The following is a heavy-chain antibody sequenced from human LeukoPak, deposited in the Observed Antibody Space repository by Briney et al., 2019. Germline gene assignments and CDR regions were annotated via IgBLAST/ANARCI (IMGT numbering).Heavy chain of an antibody. CDR2: ISWNSGSI. CDR3: AKGENIAVAGCSDY. Sequence: PGGSLRLSCAASGFTFSSYSMNWVRQAPGKGLEWVSGISWNSGSIGYADSVKGRFTISRDNAKNSLYLQMNSLRAEDTALYYCAKGENIAVAGCSDYWGQGTLVTVSS. V-gene: IGHV3-9*01. CDR1: GFTFSSYS. J-gene: IGHJ4*02. D-gene: IGHD6-19*01.